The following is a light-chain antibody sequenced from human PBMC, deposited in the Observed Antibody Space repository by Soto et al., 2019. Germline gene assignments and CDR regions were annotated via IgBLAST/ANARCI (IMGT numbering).Light chain of an antibody. Sequence: EVVLTQSPGTLSLSPGERTTLSCRASQSVSSSYLAWYQQKPGQAPRLLIYAASSRATGIPDRFSGSGSGTDFTLTISRLEPEDFAVYDCQQYGSSRWTFRQGTKVEIK. J-gene: IGKJ1*01. CDR3: QQYGSSRWT. CDR1: QSVSSSY. CDR2: AAS. V-gene: IGKV3-20*01.